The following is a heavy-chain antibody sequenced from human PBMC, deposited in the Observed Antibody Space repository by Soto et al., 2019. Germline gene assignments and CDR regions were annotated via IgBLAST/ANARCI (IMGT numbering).Heavy chain of an antibody. D-gene: IGHD2-2*01. CDR1: GFTFSSYS. V-gene: IGHV3-30-3*01. CDR3: ARGPSSLTRFDY. J-gene: IGHJ4*02. Sequence: AISLRLSRTASGFTFSSYSMHCRRQAPGKGLEWVAVIPYDGSNTYYADSVKGRFTISRDNSKNTLYLQMNSLRAEDTAVYNCARGPSSLTRFDYWGQGTLVTAPQ. CDR2: IPYDGSNT.